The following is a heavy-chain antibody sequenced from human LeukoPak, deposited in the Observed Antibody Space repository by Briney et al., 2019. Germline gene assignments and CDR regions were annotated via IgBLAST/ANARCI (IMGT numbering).Heavy chain of an antibody. CDR3: AKDRGRQEGDFWSGYPSSWFDP. CDR1: GFTFSSYA. V-gene: IGHV3-23*01. D-gene: IGHD3-3*01. CDR2: ISGSGGST. J-gene: IGHJ5*02. Sequence: GGSLRLSCAASGFTFSSYAMSWVRQAPGKGLEWVSAISGSGGSTYYADSVKGRFTISRDNSKNTLYLQMNSLRAEDTAVYYCAKDRGRQEGDFWSGYPSSWFDPWGQGTLVTAFS.